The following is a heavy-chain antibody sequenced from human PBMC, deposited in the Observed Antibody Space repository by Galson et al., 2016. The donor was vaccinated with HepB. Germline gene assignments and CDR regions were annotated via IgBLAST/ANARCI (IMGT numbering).Heavy chain of an antibody. Sequence: SLRLSCAASGFTFRSKWMHWVRQAPGKGPVWLSRINSDGTTIEDADSVRGRFSISRDNAQNTFFLQMDSLRAEDTAVYYCARVGSSSSSIWRPIDYWGQGSLVTVSS. J-gene: IGHJ4*02. CDR1: GFTFRSKW. CDR3: ARVGSSSSSIWRPIDY. CDR2: INSDGTTI. D-gene: IGHD6-6*01. V-gene: IGHV3-74*01.